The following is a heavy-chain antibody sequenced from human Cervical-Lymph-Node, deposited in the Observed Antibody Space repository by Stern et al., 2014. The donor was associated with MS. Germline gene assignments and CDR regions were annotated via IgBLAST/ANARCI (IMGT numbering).Heavy chain of an antibody. CDR3: ARGLLWFGELLENFDY. J-gene: IGHJ4*02. D-gene: IGHD3-10*01. CDR2: ISAYNGNT. Sequence: VQLVQSGAEVKKPGASVKVSCKASGYTFTGYGIIWVRQAPGQGLEWMGWISAYNGNTNYAQKLQGRVTMTKDTSTSTAYMELRSLRSDDTAVYYCARGLLWFGELLENFDYWGQGTLVTVSS. V-gene: IGHV1-18*01. CDR1: GYTFTGYG.